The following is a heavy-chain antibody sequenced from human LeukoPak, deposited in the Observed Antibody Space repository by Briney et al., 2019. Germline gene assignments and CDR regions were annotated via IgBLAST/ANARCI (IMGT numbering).Heavy chain of an antibody. CDR2: INTDGTVT. Sequence: GGSLRLSCAASGFTFSKYWMLWVRQAPGRGLESVSRINTDGTVTTYADSVKGRFTVSRDNADNTMFLQMNSVRDEDAAVYYCATKQWLAPPPDSWGQGTPVTVSS. CDR1: GFTFSKYW. V-gene: IGHV3-74*01. CDR3: ATKQWLAPPPDS. D-gene: IGHD6-19*01. J-gene: IGHJ4*02.